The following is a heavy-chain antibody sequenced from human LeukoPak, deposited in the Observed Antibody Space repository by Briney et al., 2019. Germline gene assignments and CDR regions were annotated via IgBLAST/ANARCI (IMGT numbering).Heavy chain of an antibody. CDR3: AGKVVAAEY. J-gene: IGHJ4*02. V-gene: IGHV3-23*01. CDR1: GFTFSSYA. CDR2: ISGSGGST. D-gene: IGHD2-15*01. Sequence: PGGSLRLSCAASGFTFSSYAMSWVRQAPGKGLEWVSAISGSGGSTYYADSVKGRFTISRDNAKNSLYLQMNSLRAEDTAVYYCAGKVVAAEYWGQGTLVTVSS.